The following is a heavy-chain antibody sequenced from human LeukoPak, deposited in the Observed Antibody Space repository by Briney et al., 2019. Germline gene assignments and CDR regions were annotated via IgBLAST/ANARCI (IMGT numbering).Heavy chain of an antibody. V-gene: IGHV3-66*02. J-gene: IGHJ4*02. CDR2: IYSGGST. Sequence: GGSLRLSCAASGFTVSSNYMSWVRQAPGKGLEWVSVIYSGGSTYYANSVKGRFTISRDNSKNKVYLQMNSLRTEDTAVYYCARDGFGSRFDYWGQGTLVTVSS. CDR1: GFTVSSNY. D-gene: IGHD3-10*01. CDR3: ARDGFGSRFDY.